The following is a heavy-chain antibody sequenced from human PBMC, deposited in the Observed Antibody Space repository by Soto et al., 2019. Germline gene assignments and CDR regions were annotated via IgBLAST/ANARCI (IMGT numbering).Heavy chain of an antibody. J-gene: IGHJ4*02. CDR3: AREESYDFVFDY. CDR2: IYYSGST. D-gene: IGHD5-12*01. CDR1: GGSISSYY. V-gene: IGHV4-59*01. Sequence: TSETLSLTCTVSGGSISSYYWSWIRQPPGKGLEWIGYIYYSGSTNYNPSLKSRVTISVDTSKNQFSLKLSSVTAADTAVYYCAREESYDFVFDYWGQGTLVTVSS.